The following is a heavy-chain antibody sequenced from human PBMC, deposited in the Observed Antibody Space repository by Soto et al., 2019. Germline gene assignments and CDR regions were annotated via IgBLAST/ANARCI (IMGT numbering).Heavy chain of an antibody. CDR2: IWYDGSNK. CDR1: GFTFSSYG. CDR3: ARDDVLCDGCGCYGVLLDV. D-gene: IGHD2-15*01. Sequence: PGGSLRLSCAASGFTFSSYGMLWVRQAPGKGLEWGAVIWYDGSNKYYADSVKGRFTISRDNSENTLHLQMDSLRAEDTAVYYCARDDVLCDGCGCYGVLLDVCGKGTTVTVSS. J-gene: IGHJ6*04. V-gene: IGHV3-33*08.